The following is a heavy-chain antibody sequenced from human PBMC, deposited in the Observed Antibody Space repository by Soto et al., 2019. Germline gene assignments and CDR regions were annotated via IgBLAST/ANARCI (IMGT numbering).Heavy chain of an antibody. CDR2: ISSSGSTI. Sequence: PGGSLRLSCAASGFTFSSYEMSWVRQAPGKGLEWVSYISSSGSTIYYADSVKGRFTISRDNAKNSLYLQMNSLRAEDTAVYYCARDRWQQLVKIGYYYYGMDVWGPGPTVTVS. CDR1: GFTFSSYE. V-gene: IGHV3-48*03. CDR3: ARDRWQQLVKIGYYYYGMDV. J-gene: IGHJ6*02. D-gene: IGHD6-13*01.